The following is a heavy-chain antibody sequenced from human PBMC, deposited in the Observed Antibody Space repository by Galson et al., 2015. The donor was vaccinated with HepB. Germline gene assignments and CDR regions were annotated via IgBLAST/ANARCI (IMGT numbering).Heavy chain of an antibody. D-gene: IGHD4-17*01. CDR3: ARDDYGDEGGTPYFDY. CDR1: GGTFSSYA. Sequence: SVKVSCKASGGTFSSYAISWVRQAPGQGLEWMRGIIPIFGTANYAQKFQGRVTITADESTSTAYMELSSLRSEDTAVYYCARDDYGDEGGTPYFDYWGQGTLVTVSS. V-gene: IGHV1-69*13. CDR2: IIPIFGTA. J-gene: IGHJ4*02.